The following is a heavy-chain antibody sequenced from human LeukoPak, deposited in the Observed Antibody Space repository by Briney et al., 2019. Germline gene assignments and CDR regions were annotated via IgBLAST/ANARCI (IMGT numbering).Heavy chain of an antibody. D-gene: IGHD1-14*01. CDR2: VSRVGGNT. J-gene: IGHJ5*01. Sequence: TGGSLRLSCAASGFTFSDFAMHWVRQAPGKGLEWVAVVSRVGGNTYYAESVKGRFTISRDNSKNTLYVQMNSLRAEDAGVYYCAKEGAYPIITYDSWGQGTLVTVSS. CDR1: GFTFSDFA. V-gene: IGHV3-30*04. CDR3: AKEGAYPIITYDS.